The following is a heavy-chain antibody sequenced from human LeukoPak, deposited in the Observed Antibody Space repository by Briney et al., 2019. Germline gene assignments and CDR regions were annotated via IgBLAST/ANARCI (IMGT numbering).Heavy chain of an antibody. D-gene: IGHD6-19*01. J-gene: IGHJ4*02. Sequence: GASVKVSCKASGYTFTSYGISWVRQAPGQGLEWMGWISAYNGNTNYAQKLQGRVTMTTDTSTSTAYMELRSLRSDDTAVYYCARAEWSSSGLLVAPDYWGQGTLVTVSS. CDR1: GYTFTSYG. V-gene: IGHV1-18*01. CDR3: ARAEWSSSGLLVAPDY. CDR2: ISAYNGNT.